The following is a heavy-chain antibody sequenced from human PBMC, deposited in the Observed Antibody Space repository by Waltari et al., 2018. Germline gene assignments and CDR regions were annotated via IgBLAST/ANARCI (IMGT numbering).Heavy chain of an antibody. J-gene: IGHJ4*02. CDR3: AKGTTMVRGCFDY. CDR2: IWYDGSNK. V-gene: IGHV3-30*18. D-gene: IGHD3-10*01. Sequence: QVQLVESGGGVVQPGRSLRLSCAASGFTFSSYGMHWVRQAPGKGLEWVAVIWYDGSNKYYADSVKCRFTISRDNSKNTLYLQMNSLRAEDTAMYYCAKGTTMVRGCFDYWGQGTLVTVSS. CDR1: GFTFSSYG.